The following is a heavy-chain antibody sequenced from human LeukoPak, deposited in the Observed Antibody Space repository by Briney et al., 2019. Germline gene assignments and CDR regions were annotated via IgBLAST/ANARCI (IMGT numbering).Heavy chain of an antibody. CDR1: GYTFTNYW. Sequence: GESLKISCRGSGYTFTNYWIGWVRQMPGKGLAWMGIIYPGDSDTRYSPSFQGQVTISADKSISTAYLQWNSLKASDSAMYYCAIKHDGSWYSPFDYWGQGTLVTVSS. CDR3: AIKHDGSWYSPFDY. D-gene: IGHD6-13*01. J-gene: IGHJ4*02. V-gene: IGHV5-51*06. CDR2: IYPGDSDT.